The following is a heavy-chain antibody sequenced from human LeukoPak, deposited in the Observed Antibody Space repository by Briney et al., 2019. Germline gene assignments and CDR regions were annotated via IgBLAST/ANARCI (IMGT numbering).Heavy chain of an antibody. J-gene: IGHJ4*02. CDR2: ISSSSGYI. CDR1: GFTFSSYS. Sequence: GGSLRLSCAASGFTFSSYSMNWVRQAPGKGLEWVSSISSSSGYIYYADSVKGRFTISRDNAKNSLYLQMNSLRAEDTAVYYCARVVEYYDFWSGYREGGSFDYWGQGTLVTVSS. CDR3: ARVVEYYDFWSGYREGGSFDY. D-gene: IGHD3-3*01. V-gene: IGHV3-21*01.